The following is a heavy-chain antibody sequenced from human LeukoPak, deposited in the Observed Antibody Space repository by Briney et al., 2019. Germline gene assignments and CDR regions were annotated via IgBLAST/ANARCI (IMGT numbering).Heavy chain of an antibody. D-gene: IGHD6-19*01. V-gene: IGHV1-2*02. CDR3: ARDRRTAVAGNFDY. Sequence: ASVKVSCKASGYTFTSYYMHWVRQAPGQGLEWMGWINPNSGGTNYAQKFQGRVTMTRDTSISTAYMELSRLRSDDTAVYYCARDRRTAVAGNFDYWGQGTLVTVSS. J-gene: IGHJ4*02. CDR2: INPNSGGT. CDR1: GYTFTSYY.